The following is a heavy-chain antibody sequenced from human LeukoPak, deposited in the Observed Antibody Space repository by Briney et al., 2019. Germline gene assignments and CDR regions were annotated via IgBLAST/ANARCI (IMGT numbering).Heavy chain of an antibody. D-gene: IGHD2-2*02. Sequence: ASVKVSCTASERTFSSYAISWVRQAPGQGLEWMGGIIPIFGTANNTQKFQGRVTITADESTSTAYMELSSLRSEDTAVYYCATSWGGYQLLYIFDYWGQGTLVTVSS. CDR3: ATSWGGYQLLYIFDY. CDR2: IIPIFGTA. CDR1: ERTFSSYA. V-gene: IGHV1-69*01. J-gene: IGHJ4*02.